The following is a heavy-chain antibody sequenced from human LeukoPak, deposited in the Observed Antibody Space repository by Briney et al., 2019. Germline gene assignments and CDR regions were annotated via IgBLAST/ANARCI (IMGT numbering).Heavy chain of an antibody. Sequence: ASVKVSCKASGGTFSSYAISWVRQAPGQGLEWMGWINPNSGGTNYAQKFQGRVTMTRDTSISTAYMELSRLRSDDTAVYYCARGRLAYYYDSSGYLGYWGQGTLVTVSS. J-gene: IGHJ4*02. CDR1: GGTFSSYA. V-gene: IGHV1-2*02. D-gene: IGHD3-22*01. CDR3: ARGRLAYYYDSSGYLGY. CDR2: INPNSGGT.